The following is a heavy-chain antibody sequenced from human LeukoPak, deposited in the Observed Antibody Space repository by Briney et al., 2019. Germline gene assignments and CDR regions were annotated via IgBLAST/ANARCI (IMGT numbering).Heavy chain of an antibody. D-gene: IGHD6-13*01. CDR3: ARDRRRYSSSWYWGGVDY. CDR2: IYYSGST. CDR1: GGSISSYY. Sequence: PSETLSLTCTVSGGSISSYYWSWIRQPPGKGLEWIGYIYYSGSTNYNPSLKSRVTISVDTSENQFSLKLSSVTAADTAVYYCARDRRRYSSSWYWGGVDYWGQGTLVTVSS. J-gene: IGHJ4*02. V-gene: IGHV4-59*01.